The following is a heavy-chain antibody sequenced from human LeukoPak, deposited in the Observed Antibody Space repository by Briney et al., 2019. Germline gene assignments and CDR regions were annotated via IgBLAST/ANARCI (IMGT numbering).Heavy chain of an antibody. CDR2: IVSDGSNT. Sequence: RGSLRLSCAASGFTFSSYWMNWVRQVPGKGLVWVSRIVSDGSNTNYADSVKGRFTISRDNAKNTLYLQMNSLRVEDTAVYYCARGRPHGNDYWGQGTLVTVSS. D-gene: IGHD4-23*01. V-gene: IGHV3-74*01. CDR3: ARGRPHGNDY. CDR1: GFTFSSYW. J-gene: IGHJ4*02.